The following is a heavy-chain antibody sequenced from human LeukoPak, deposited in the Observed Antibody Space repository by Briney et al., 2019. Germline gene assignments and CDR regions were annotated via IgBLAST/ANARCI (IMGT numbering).Heavy chain of an antibody. CDR1: GGSISTSNYY. Sequence: SETLSLTCTVSGGSISTSNYYWGWIRQPPGKGLEWIGNIFYSGSTYYSPSVKSRVTISVDTSKNQFSLKLSSVTAADTAVYYCARVGYSSSWNKLFNWYFDLWGRGTLVTVSS. CDR2: IFYSGST. D-gene: IGHD6-13*01. J-gene: IGHJ2*01. V-gene: IGHV4-39*07. CDR3: ARVGYSSSWNKLFNWYFDL.